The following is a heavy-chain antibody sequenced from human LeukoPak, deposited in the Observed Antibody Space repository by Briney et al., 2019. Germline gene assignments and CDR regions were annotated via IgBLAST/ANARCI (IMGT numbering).Heavy chain of an antibody. V-gene: IGHV3-64*01. CDR3: ARDSSYGSGFDY. J-gene: IGHJ4*02. CDR1: GFSISSYA. D-gene: IGHD5-18*01. Sequence: GGSLRLSCAASGFSISSYALHWVRQAPGKGLQYVSGISNGGSIDYANSVKGRFTISRDNSKNTLYLQMGSLRPEDMAVYYCARDSSYGSGFDYWGQGILVTVSS. CDR2: ISNGGSI.